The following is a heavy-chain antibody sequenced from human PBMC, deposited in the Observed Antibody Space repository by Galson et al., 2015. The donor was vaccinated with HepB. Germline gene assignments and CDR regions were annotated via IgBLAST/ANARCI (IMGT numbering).Heavy chain of an antibody. CDR1: GFTFSDYG. D-gene: IGHD6-13*01. Sequence: SLRLSCAASGFTFSDYGMHWVRQAPGKGLEWVAVVSHDGSDKYYADSVKGRFTISRDNSKNTLYLQMNSLRAEDTAVYYCARGIRAAGRFRLDPYYYMDVWGKGTTVTVSS. CDR3: ARGIRAAGRFRLDPYYYMDV. V-gene: IGHV3-30*03. J-gene: IGHJ6*03. CDR2: VSHDGSDK.